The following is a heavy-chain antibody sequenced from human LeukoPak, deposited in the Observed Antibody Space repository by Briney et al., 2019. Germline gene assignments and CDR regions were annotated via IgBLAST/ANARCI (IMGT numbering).Heavy chain of an antibody. CDR1: GGPISSYY. J-gene: IGHJ4*02. CDR3: ARRNGQDIVATFRRRYYFDY. D-gene: IGHD5-12*01. V-gene: IGHV4-59*12. CDR2: MYYSGST. Sequence: SETLSLTCTVSGGPISSYYWSWIRQPPGKGLEWIGYMYYSGSTNYNPSLKSRVTISVDTSKNQFSLKLSSVTAADTAVYYCARRNGQDIVATFRRRYYFDYWGQGTLVTVSS.